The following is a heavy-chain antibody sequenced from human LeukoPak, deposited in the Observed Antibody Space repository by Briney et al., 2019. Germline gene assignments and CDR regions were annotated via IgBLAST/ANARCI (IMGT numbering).Heavy chain of an antibody. D-gene: IGHD5-12*01. CDR3: ARHDYKGAFDI. Sequence: SETLSLTCSVSGGSISSYYWRWMRQPSGKGLEWIGYIYYSGSTNYNPSLKSRVTISVDTSKNQFSLKLSSVTAADTAVYYCARHDYKGAFDIWGQGTMVTVSS. CDR1: GGSISSYY. V-gene: IGHV4-59*08. J-gene: IGHJ3*02. CDR2: IYYSGST.